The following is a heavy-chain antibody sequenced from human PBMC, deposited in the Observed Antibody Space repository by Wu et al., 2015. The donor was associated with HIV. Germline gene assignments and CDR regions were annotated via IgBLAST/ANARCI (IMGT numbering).Heavy chain of an antibody. Sequence: QVQLVQSGAEVKKPGSSVKVSCKASGGTFSSYAISWVRQAPGQGLEWMGGIIPIFGTANYAQKFQGRVTITTDESTSTAYMELSSLRSEDTAVYYCARIIREGSSWKEDAFDIWGQGTMVTVSS. CDR3: ARIIREGSSWKEDAFDI. J-gene: IGHJ3*02. CDR2: IIPIFGTA. V-gene: IGHV1-69*05. D-gene: IGHD6-13*01. CDR1: GGTFSSYA.